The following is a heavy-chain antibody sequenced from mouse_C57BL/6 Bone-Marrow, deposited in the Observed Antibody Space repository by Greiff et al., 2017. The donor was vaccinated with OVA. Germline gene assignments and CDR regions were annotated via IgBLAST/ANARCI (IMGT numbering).Heavy chain of an antibody. CDR2: INPGSGGT. J-gene: IGHJ3*01. CDR3: ARGSYCGSYYGWFAY. CDR1: GYAFTNYL. V-gene: IGHV1-54*01. Sequence: QVQLQQSGAELVRPGTSVKVSCKASGYAFTNYLIEWVKQRPGPGLEWIGVINPGSGGTNYNEKFKGKATLTADKSSSTAYLQLSSLTSEDSAVYFCARGSYCGSYYGWFAYWGQGTLVTVSA. D-gene: IGHD1-1*02.